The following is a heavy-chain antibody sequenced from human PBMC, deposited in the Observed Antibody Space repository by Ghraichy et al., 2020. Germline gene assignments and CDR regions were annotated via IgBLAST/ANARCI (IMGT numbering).Heavy chain of an antibody. D-gene: IGHD3-16*01. Sequence: SETLSLTCTVSGGSISSYYWNWIRQPPGKGLEWIGYIYYSGSTSYNPSLKSRVTISVDTSKNQFSLKLSSVTAADTAVYYCARAPRAYYDYVWGSRGWFDPWGQGTLVTVSS. J-gene: IGHJ5*02. CDR2: IYYSGST. V-gene: IGHV4-59*01. CDR1: GGSISSYY. CDR3: ARAPRAYYDYVWGSRGWFDP.